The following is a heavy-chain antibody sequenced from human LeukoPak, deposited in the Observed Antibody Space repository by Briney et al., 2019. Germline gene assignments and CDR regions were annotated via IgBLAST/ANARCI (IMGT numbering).Heavy chain of an antibody. D-gene: IGHD3-22*01. CDR3: AVYYYDSSGYYYFDY. CDR2: ISSSSSYT. J-gene: IGHJ4*02. V-gene: IGHV3-11*03. CDR1: GFTLSDYY. Sequence: PGGSLRLSCAASGFTLSDYYMSWIRQAPGKGLEWVSYISSSSSYTNYADSVKGRFTISRDNAKNSLYLQMSSLRAEDTAVYYCAVYYYDSSGYYYFDYWGQGTLVTVSS.